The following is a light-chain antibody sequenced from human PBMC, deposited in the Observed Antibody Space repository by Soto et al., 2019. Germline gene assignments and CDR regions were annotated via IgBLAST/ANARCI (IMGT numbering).Light chain of an antibody. Sequence: SYELTQPPSMSVSTGQTARITCSGDALPKQYAYWYQQKPGQAPVLVIYKDSERPSGIPERFSGSSSGTTVTLTITGVQAEDEYHYYWQSADISGAVLFGKGTKLTVL. J-gene: IGLJ2*01. CDR1: ALPKQY. CDR3: QSADISGAVL. CDR2: KDS. V-gene: IGLV3-25*03.